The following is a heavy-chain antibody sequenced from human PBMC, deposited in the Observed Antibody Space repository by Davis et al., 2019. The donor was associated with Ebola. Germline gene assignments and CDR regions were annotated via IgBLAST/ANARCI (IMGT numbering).Heavy chain of an antibody. D-gene: IGHD3-3*01. CDR3: AKDDFWSGSCLYYYYGMDV. V-gene: IGHV3-23*01. CDR2: ISGSGGST. CDR1: GFTVSSNY. J-gene: IGHJ6*04. Sequence: GESLKISCAASGFTVSSNYMSWVRQAPGKGLEWVSAISGSGGSTYYADSVKGRFTISRDNSKNTLYLQMNSLRAEDTAVYYCAKDDFWSGSCLYYYYGMDVWGKGTTVTVSS.